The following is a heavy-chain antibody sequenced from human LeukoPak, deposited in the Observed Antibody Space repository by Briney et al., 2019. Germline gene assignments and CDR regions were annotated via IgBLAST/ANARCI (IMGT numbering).Heavy chain of an antibody. Sequence: PSETLSLTCAVYGGSFSGYYWSWIRQPPGKGLEWIGEINHSGSTNYNPSLKSRVTISVDTSKNQFSLKLSSVTAADTAVYYCGRGEAVYSSGWYYYYYYYMDVWGKGTTVTVSS. CDR2: INHSGST. D-gene: IGHD6-19*01. CDR1: GGSFSGYY. CDR3: GRGEAVYSSGWYYYYYYYMDV. V-gene: IGHV4-34*01. J-gene: IGHJ6*03.